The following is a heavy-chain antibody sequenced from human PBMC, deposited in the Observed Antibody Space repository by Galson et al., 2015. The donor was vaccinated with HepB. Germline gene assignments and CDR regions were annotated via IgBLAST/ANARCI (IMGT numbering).Heavy chain of an antibody. V-gene: IGHV5-51*01. J-gene: IGHJ4*02. CDR3: ARGYYYDSSGYYGDFDY. D-gene: IGHD3-22*01. CDR2: IYPGDSDT. CDR1: GYSFTSYW. Sequence: QSGAEVKKPGESLKISCKGSGYSFTSYWIGWVRQMPGKGLEWMGIIYPGDSDTRYSPSFQGQVTISADKSVSTAYLQWSSLKASDTAMYYCARGYYYDSSGYYGDFDYWGQGTLVTVSS.